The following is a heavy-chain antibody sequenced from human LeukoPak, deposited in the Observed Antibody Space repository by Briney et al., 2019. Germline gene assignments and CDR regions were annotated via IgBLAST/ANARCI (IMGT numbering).Heavy chain of an antibody. V-gene: IGHV3-23*01. CDR1: GFTFSSYA. CDR3: AKRVPYSSSSVYFDF. D-gene: IGHD6-6*01. Sequence: GGSLRLSCVASGFTFSSYAMSWVRQAPGKGLEWVSSITDTGSRTYYADSVKGRFTISRDNPKNTVYLQMNSLRAEDTALHYCAKRVPYSSSSVYFDFWGLGTLVTVSS. J-gene: IGHJ4*02. CDR2: ITDTGSRT.